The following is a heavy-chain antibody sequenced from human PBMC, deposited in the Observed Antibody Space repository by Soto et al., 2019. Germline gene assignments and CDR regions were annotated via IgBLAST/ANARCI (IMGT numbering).Heavy chain of an antibody. Sequence: GGSLRLSWAASGFTFSSYIMNLVRQAPGKGPEWVASISSSSSYIYYADSVKGRFTISRDNAKKSLFLQMNSLRAEDTAVYYCARGEEQQLLPTTYYGMDVWGQGTTVTVSS. J-gene: IGHJ6*02. CDR2: ISSSSSYI. CDR3: ARGEEQQLLPTTYYGMDV. CDR1: GFTFSSYI. V-gene: IGHV3-21*01. D-gene: IGHD6-13*01.